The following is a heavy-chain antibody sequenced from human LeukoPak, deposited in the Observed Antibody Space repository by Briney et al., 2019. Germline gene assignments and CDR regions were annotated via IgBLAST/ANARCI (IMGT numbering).Heavy chain of an antibody. V-gene: IGHV3-74*01. D-gene: IGHD3-3*01. CDR2: VNSDGSGT. CDR1: GFTFSRYS. CDR3: ARAYHDFWSGYYNDDSASGY. J-gene: IGHJ4*02. Sequence: GGSLRLSCAASGFTFSRYSMHWVRQAPGKGLVWVSHVNSDGSGTDYADSVKGRFTISRDNAKNSLYLQMNSLRAEDTAVYYCARAYHDFWSGYYNDDSASGYWGQGTLVTVSS.